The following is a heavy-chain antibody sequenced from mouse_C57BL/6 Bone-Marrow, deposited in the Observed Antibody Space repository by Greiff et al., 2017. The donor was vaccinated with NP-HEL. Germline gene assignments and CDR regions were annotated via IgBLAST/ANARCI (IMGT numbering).Heavy chain of an antibody. Sequence: QVQLQQSGAELVRPGTSVKVSCKASGYAFTNYLIEWVKQRPGQGLEWIGGINPGSGGTNYNEKFKGKATLTADKSSSTAYMQLSSLTSEDSAVYFCARSDYVPFAYWGQGTLVTVSA. CDR2: INPGSGGT. CDR1: GYAFTNYL. D-gene: IGHD2-4*01. CDR3: ARSDYVPFAY. J-gene: IGHJ3*01. V-gene: IGHV1-54*01.